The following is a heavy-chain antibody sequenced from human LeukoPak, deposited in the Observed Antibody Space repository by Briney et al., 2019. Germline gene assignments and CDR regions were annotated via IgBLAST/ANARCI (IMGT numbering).Heavy chain of an antibody. Sequence: GGSLRLSCAASGFTFSTYAMNWVRQAPGKGLVFISHINGESTLTDYADSVGGRFTISRDNAQDSLYLQMDSLRDEDTAVYYCVRDLNWAFDHWGQGALVTVSS. CDR2: INGESTLT. J-gene: IGHJ4*02. CDR3: VRDLNWAFDH. V-gene: IGHV3-48*02. CDR1: GFTFSTYA. D-gene: IGHD7-27*01.